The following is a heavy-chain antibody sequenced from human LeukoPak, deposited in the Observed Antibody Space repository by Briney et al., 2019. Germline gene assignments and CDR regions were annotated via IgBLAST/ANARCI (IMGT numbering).Heavy chain of an antibody. D-gene: IGHD3-3*01. V-gene: IGHV4-31*03. CDR2: IYYSGST. CDR1: GGSISSGGYY. Sequence: SQTLSLTCTVSGGSISSGGYYWNWIRQHPGKGLEWIGYIYYSGSTYYNPSLKSRVTISVDTSKNQFSLKLSSVTAADTAVYYCARGRYDFWSGYLRYYYYGMDVWGQGTTVTVSS. J-gene: IGHJ6*02. CDR3: ARGRYDFWSGYLRYYYYGMDV.